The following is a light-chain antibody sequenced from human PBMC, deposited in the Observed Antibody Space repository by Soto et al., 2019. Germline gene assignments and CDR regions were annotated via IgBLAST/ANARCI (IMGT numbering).Light chain of an antibody. Sequence: PGERVTLSGRASQSVSSSYLTWYQQKPGQAPRLLIYGASTRATSIPARFSGSGSGTAFTLTIGSLQPEEFAVYYCQQDYNLPPTFGQGTKVDI. CDR1: QSVSSSY. CDR3: QQDYNLPPT. CDR2: GAS. J-gene: IGKJ1*01. V-gene: IGKV3D-7*01.